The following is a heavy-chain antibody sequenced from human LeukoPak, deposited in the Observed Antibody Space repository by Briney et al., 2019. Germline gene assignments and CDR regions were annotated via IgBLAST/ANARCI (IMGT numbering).Heavy chain of an antibody. CDR1: GYTFTGYY. CDR2: INPNSGGT. D-gene: IGHD2-2*01. V-gene: IGHV1-2*02. J-gene: IGHJ6*03. Sequence: ASVKVSCKASGYTFTGYYMHWVRQAPGQGLEWMGWINPNSGGTNYAQKFQGRVTMTRDTSISTAHMELSRLRSDDTAVYYCARDPSRVVPAATGGYYYYMDVWGKGTTVTVSS. CDR3: ARDPSRVVPAATGGYYYYMDV.